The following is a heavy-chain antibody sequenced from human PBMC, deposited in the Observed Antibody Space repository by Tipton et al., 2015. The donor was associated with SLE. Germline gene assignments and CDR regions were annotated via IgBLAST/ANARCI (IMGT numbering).Heavy chain of an antibody. J-gene: IGHJ3*02. CDR3: ARDPYMVRGVNDAFDI. Sequence: TLSLTCTVSGGSVSSGSYYWSWIRQPPGKGLEWIGYIYYSGSTNYNPSLKSRVTISVDTSKNQFSLKLSSVTAADTAVYYCARDPYMVRGVNDAFDIWGQGTMVTVSS. V-gene: IGHV4-61*01. CDR1: GGSVSSGSYY. D-gene: IGHD3-10*01. CDR2: IYYSGST.